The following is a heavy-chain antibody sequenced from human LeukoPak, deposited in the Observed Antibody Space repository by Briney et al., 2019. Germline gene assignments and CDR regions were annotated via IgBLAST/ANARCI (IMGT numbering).Heavy chain of an antibody. CDR3: ARRGVNYYYDSSGYTKYNWFAP. Sequence: SETLSLTCAVYGGSFSGYYWRWIRQPPGKGLEWIGEINHSGSTNYNPSLKSRVTISVDTSKNQFSLKLSSVTAADTAVYYCARRGVNYYYDSSGYTKYNWFAPWGQGTLVTVSS. CDR2: INHSGST. CDR1: GGSFSGYY. J-gene: IGHJ5*02. V-gene: IGHV4-34*01. D-gene: IGHD3-22*01.